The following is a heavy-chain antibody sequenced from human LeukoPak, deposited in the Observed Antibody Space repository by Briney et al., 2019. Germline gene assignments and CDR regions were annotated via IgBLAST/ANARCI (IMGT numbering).Heavy chain of an antibody. CDR2: MGRGNNNYIT. D-gene: IGHD2/OR15-2a*01. CDR3: TRDGGDSTKTAFDM. CDR1: GFTFSDYI. J-gene: IGHJ3*02. V-gene: IGHV3-72*01. Sequence: GGSLRLSCAASGFTFSDYILDWVRQAPGKGREWVGRMGRGNNNYITEYAASVKGRFIISRYDSTNSLYLHMNSLKSEDTAVYHCTRDGGDSTKTAFDMWGQGTMVTVSS.